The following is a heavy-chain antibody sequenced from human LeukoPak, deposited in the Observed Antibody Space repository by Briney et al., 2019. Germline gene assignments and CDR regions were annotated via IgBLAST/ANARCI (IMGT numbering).Heavy chain of an antibody. CDR3: ASPNSSSWYYFDY. J-gene: IGHJ4*02. CDR1: GYTFTSYD. D-gene: IGHD6-13*01. Sequence: GASVKVSCKASGYTFTSYDINWVRQATGQGLEWMGWMNPNSGNTGYAQKFQGRVTMTRNTSISTAYMELRSLRSEDTAVYYCASPNSSSWYYFDYWGQGTLVTVSS. CDR2: MNPNSGNT. V-gene: IGHV1-8*01.